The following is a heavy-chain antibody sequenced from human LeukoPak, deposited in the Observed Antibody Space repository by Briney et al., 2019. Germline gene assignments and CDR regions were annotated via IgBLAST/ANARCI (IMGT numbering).Heavy chain of an antibody. J-gene: IGHJ4*02. V-gene: IGHV4-38-2*01. CDR3: AAKRAYTFWFAD. D-gene: IGHD3-3*01. CDR2: IYHSGST. CDR1: GYSISSGSY. Sequence: PSETLSLTCDVSGYSISSGSYWGWIRQPPGKGLEWIGSIYHSGSTYYTPSLKSRATISLDTSKNQFSLKVTSVTAADTATYYCAAKRAYTFWFADWGQGTLVTVSS.